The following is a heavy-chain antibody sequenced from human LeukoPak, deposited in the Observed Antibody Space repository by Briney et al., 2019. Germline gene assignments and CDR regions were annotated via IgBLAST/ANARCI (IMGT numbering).Heavy chain of an antibody. D-gene: IGHD2-15*01. CDR1: GFTFDDYA. J-gene: IGHJ6*04. CDR2: ISWNSGSM. Sequence: GGSLRLSCAASGFTFDDYAMHWVRQAPGRGLEWVSSISWNSGSMGYADSVKGRFTISRDNSKNTLYLQMNSLRAEDTAVFYCAKDAPPCSGGSCYSGYYFYGMDVWGKGTTVTVSS. CDR3: AKDAPPCSGGSCYSGYYFYGMDV. V-gene: IGHV3-9*01.